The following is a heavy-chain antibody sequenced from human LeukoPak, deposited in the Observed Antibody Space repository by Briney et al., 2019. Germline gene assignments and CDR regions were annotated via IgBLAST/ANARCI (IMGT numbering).Heavy chain of an antibody. CDR2: IFYTGKS. CDR1: GGSISGNYY. Sequence: KPSETLSLTCTVSGGSISGNYYWGWIRRPPGKGLEWIGSIFYTGKSNNNPSLKTRVTVSVDTSKNQFFLKVTSVTVADTAVYFCARLGDVEVNGGTLDYWGRGTLVTVSS. CDR3: ARLGDVEVNGGTLDY. D-gene: IGHD3-16*01. J-gene: IGHJ4*01. V-gene: IGHV4-39*01.